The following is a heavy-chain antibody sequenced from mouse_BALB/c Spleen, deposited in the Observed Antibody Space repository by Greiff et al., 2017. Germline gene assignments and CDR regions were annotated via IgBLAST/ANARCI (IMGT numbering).Heavy chain of an antibody. Sequence: DVMLVESGGGLVQPGGSLKLSCAASGFTFSSYGMSWVRQTPDKRLELVATINSNGGSTYYPDSVKGRVTISRDNAKNTLYLQMSSLKSEDTAMYYCARDRSTFFDDWGQGTTLTVSS. CDR2: INSNGGST. CDR3: ARDRSTFFDD. J-gene: IGHJ2*01. D-gene: IGHD2-14*01. V-gene: IGHV5-6-3*01. CDR1: GFTFSSYG.